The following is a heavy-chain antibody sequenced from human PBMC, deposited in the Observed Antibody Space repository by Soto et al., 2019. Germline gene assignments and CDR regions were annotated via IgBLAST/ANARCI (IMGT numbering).Heavy chain of an antibody. Sequence: SETLSLTCTVSGGSISSYYWSWIRQPPGKGLEWIGYIYYSGSANYNPSLKSRVTISVDTSKNQFSLKLSSVTAADTAVYYCARCHGITGTTQGNWFDPWGQGTLVTVSS. J-gene: IGHJ5*02. CDR3: ARCHGITGTTQGNWFDP. D-gene: IGHD1-7*01. V-gene: IGHV4-59*01. CDR2: IYYSGSA. CDR1: GGSISSYY.